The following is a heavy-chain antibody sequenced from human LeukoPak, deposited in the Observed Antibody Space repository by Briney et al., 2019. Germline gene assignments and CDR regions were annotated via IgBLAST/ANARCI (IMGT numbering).Heavy chain of an antibody. Sequence: GGSLRLSCAASGFTVSSNYMSWVRQAPEKGLEWVSIICSDGTKYYADSVKGRFTISRDNSKNTLYLQMNSLRAEDTAVYYCARVVDHDYGDYYLDYWGQGTLVTVSS. CDR3: ARVVDHDYGDYYLDY. CDR2: ICSDGTK. D-gene: IGHD4-17*01. CDR1: GFTVSSNY. V-gene: IGHV3-53*01. J-gene: IGHJ4*02.